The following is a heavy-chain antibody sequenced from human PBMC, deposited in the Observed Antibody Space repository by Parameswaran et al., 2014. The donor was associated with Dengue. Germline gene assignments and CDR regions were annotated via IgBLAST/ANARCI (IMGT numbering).Heavy chain of an antibody. CDR3: ARRRHYYDSSGYSLSYFDY. CDR1: VAPSVVTT. Sequence: ETLSLTCTVSVAPSVVTTGAGSGSPREGTGVDWVYLLHGSTNYNPSLKSRVTISVDTSKNQFSLKLSSVTAADTAVYYCARRRHYYDSSGYSLSYFDYWGQGTLVTVSS. D-gene: IGHD3-22*01. CDR2: LLHGST. V-gene: IGHV4-59*01. J-gene: IGHJ4*02.